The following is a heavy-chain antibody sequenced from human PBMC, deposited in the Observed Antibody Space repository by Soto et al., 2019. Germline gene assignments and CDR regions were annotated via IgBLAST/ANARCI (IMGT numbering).Heavy chain of an antibody. CDR1: GYTFTGYY. CDR2: INPNSGGT. D-gene: IGHD6-13*01. Sequence: ASVKVSCKASGYTFTGYYMHWVRQAPGQGLEWMGWINPNSGGTNYAQKFQGRVTMTRDTSISTAYMELSRLRSDDTAVYYCARAGYSSSPEPPYYSSYYGMDVWGQGTTVTVSS. J-gene: IGHJ6*02. V-gene: IGHV1-2*02. CDR3: ARAGYSSSPEPPYYSSYYGMDV.